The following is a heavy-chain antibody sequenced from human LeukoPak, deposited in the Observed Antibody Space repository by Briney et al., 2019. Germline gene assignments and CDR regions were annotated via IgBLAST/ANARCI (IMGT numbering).Heavy chain of an antibody. D-gene: IGHD1-26*01. CDR1: GYSFTNYW. CDR3: ARRVDSYWFFDY. V-gene: IGHV5-51*01. CDR2: IYPGDSDT. J-gene: IGHJ4*02. Sequence: GESLKISCKGSGYSFTNYWIGWVRQMPGKGLEWMGIIYPGDSDTRYIPSFQGQVTISADKSINTPYLQWSSLEASDTAMYYCARRVDSYWFFDYWGQGTLVTVSS.